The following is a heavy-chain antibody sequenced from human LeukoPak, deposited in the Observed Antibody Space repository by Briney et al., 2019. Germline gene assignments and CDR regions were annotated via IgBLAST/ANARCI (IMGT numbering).Heavy chain of an antibody. CDR2: IYWDDDK. D-gene: IGHD5-18*01. CDR3: AHLPYSSSNLLFDY. CDR1: GFSLSTSGVG. J-gene: IGHJ4*02. Sequence: SGPTLVNPTQTLTLTCTFSGFSLSTSGVGVGWIRQPPGKALEWLALIYWDDDKRYSPSLKSRLTFTKASSKKQVVITMTNMDPVDTATYYCAHLPYSSSNLLFDYWGQGTLVTVSS. V-gene: IGHV2-5*02.